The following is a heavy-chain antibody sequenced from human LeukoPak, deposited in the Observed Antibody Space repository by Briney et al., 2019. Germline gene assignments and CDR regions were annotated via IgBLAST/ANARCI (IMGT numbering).Heavy chain of an antibody. CDR1: GYTFTGYY. D-gene: IGHD1-26*01. V-gene: IGHV1-2*02. Sequence: SVKVSCTSSGYTFTGYYMHWGRQAPGQGLAWMGWINANSGGTNYAQKFQGRVTMTRDTSISTAYMELSRLRSDDTAVYYCARDGSYHTIDYWGQGTLVTVSS. CDR3: ARDGSYHTIDY. CDR2: INANSGGT. J-gene: IGHJ4*02.